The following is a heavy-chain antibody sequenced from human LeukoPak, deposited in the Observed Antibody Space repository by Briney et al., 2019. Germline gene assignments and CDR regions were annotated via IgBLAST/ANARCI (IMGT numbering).Heavy chain of an antibody. Sequence: SETLSLTCAVYGGSFSGYYWSWIRQPPGKGLEWIGEINHSGSTNYNPSLKSRVTISVDTSKNQFSLKLSSVTAADTAVYYCARHTVVAATTYYYYYYYMDVWGKGTTVTISS. V-gene: IGHV4-34*01. J-gene: IGHJ6*03. D-gene: IGHD2-15*01. CDR2: INHSGST. CDR1: GGSFSGYY. CDR3: ARHTVVAATTYYYYYYYMDV.